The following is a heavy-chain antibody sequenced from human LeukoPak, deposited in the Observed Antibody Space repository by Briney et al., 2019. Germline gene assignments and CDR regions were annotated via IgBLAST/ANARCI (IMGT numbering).Heavy chain of an antibody. V-gene: IGHV3-30*18. J-gene: IGHJ2*01. CDR1: RFTFSNYT. CDR3: AKDAGRYLNWGYFDL. CDR2: ISYDGIDK. D-gene: IGHD2-2*01. Sequence: GGSLRLSCAASRFTFSNYTMSWVRQAPGKGLEWVAVISYDGIDKYYADSVKDRFTISRDNFKSSQYLQMNSLRVEDTAVYYCAKDAGRYLNWGYFDLWGRGTLVTVSS.